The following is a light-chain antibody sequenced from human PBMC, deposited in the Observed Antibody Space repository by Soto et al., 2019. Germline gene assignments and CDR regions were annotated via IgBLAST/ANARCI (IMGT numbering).Light chain of an antibody. CDR1: QGSSSW. V-gene: IGKV1-12*01. CDR3: QQANRFTLT. J-gene: IGKJ4*01. Sequence: DIQMSQSPTSVSASXXDRVXITSLASQGSSSWLAWYQQKPGKAPKXXIDAASSLQRGGPSRFSGSGSVTDFTLTSSSLQPEAFATYYCQQANRFTLTCGGGTKVDIK. CDR2: AAS.